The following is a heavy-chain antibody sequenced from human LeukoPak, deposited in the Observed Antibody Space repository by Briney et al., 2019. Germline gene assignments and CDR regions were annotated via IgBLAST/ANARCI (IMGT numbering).Heavy chain of an antibody. CDR3: ARGVGDYYDSSGYYYGGDY. J-gene: IGHJ4*02. CDR2: ISSSSSTI. V-gene: IGHV3-48*01. D-gene: IGHD3-22*01. Sequence: PGGSLRLSCAACGFTFSSYSMNWVRQAPGKGLEWVSYISSSSSTIYYADSVKGRFTISRDNAKNSLYLQMNSLRAEDTAVYYRARGVGDYYDSSGYYYGGDYWGQGTLVTVSS. CDR1: GFTFSSYS.